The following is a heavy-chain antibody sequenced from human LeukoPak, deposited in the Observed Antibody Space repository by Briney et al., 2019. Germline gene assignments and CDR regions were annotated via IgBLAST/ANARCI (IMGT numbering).Heavy chain of an antibody. D-gene: IGHD3-22*01. V-gene: IGHV3-30-3*01. J-gene: IGHJ4*02. CDR3: ARNYYTTSGFQYFEY. CDR1: GFTFSRST. Sequence: GGSLRLSCAASGFTFSRSTMHWVRQAPGKGLEWVAAISYDGNNKYYADSVKGRFTISRDNSKNTLFLQMDSLTSEDTAVFYCARNYYTTSGFQYFEYWGQGTLVTVSS. CDR2: ISYDGNNK.